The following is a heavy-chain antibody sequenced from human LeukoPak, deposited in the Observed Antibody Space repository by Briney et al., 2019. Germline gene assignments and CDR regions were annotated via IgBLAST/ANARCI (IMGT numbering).Heavy chain of an antibody. CDR2: ISYDGSNK. CDR3: AKNQAVAGMYYFDY. Sequence: PGRSLRLSCAASGFTFSSYGMPWVRQAPGKGLEWVAVISYDGSNKYYADSVKGRFTISRDNSKNTLYLQMNSLRAEDTAVYYCAKNQAVAGMYYFDYWGQGTLVTVSS. D-gene: IGHD6-19*01. J-gene: IGHJ4*02. CDR1: GFTFSSYG. V-gene: IGHV3-30*18.